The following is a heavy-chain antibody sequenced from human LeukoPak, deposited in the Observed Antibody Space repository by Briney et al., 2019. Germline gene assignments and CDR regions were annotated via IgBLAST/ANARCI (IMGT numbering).Heavy chain of an antibody. D-gene: IGHD3-10*01. J-gene: IGHJ4*02. CDR3: AKDPMVRGSTYDY. Sequence: GGSLRLSCAASGFTLTSYEMNWVRQAPGKGLEWVSSISGSGTTYYAESVKGRFTVSRDNSKNTLYLQVNSLRAEDTAVYYCAKDPMVRGSTYDYWGQGTLVTVSS. V-gene: IGHV3-23*01. CDR1: GFTLTSYE. CDR2: ISGSGTT.